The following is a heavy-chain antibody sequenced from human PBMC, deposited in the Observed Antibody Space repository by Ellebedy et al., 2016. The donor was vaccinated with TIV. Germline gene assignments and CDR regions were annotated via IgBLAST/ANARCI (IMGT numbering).Heavy chain of an antibody. V-gene: IGHV3-9*01. CDR1: GFTFDDYA. J-gene: IGHJ2*01. D-gene: IGHD3-10*01. Sequence: PGGSLRLSCAASGFTFDDYAMHWVRQIPGKGLEWVSGISWNSGNIGYADSVEGRFTVSRDNAKNSLYLQMNSLRAEDTAFYFCAKSSYGSGNFLWYFDLWGRGTLVTVSS. CDR2: ISWNSGNI. CDR3: AKSSYGSGNFLWYFDL.